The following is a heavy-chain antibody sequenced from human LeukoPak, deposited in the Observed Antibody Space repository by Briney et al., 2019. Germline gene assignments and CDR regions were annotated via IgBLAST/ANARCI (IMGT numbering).Heavy chain of an antibody. Sequence: SQTLSLTCAVSGGPIKSTDSFWTWIRQNPGKGLEWIGYIYYSGSTYYNPSLKSRLTISVDTSNNQFSLSLSSVTAADTAPYYCARARGYDILTGYYRGWYFDLWGRGTLVTVSS. CDR2: IYYSGST. CDR3: ARARGYDILTGYYRGWYFDL. J-gene: IGHJ2*01. CDR1: GGPIKSTDSF. V-gene: IGHV4-31*11. D-gene: IGHD3-9*01.